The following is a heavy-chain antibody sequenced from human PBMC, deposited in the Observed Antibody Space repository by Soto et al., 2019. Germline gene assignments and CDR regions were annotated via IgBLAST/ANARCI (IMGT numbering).Heavy chain of an antibody. Sequence: GESLKISCKGSAYSFTNYWISWLRQMPGKGLEWMGTIDPSDSYTNYNPSFRGQVTISADKSISSALLQWSSLKASDTAMYYCARRGISSGYYYFDFWGQGTPVTVSS. CDR2: IDPSDSYT. CDR3: ARRGISSGYYYFDF. D-gene: IGHD3-22*01. J-gene: IGHJ4*02. CDR1: AYSFTNYW. V-gene: IGHV5-10-1*01.